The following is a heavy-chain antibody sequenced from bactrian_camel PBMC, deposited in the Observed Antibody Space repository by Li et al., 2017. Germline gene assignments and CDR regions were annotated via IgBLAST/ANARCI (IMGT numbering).Heavy chain of an antibody. V-gene: IGHV3S7*01. Sequence: HVQLVESGGGLVQPGGSLRLSCAASGSTFSNYEMSWVRQAPGKGPEWVSGIYRDGSNSVDTDSVMGRFRISKDNAANTLYLQMNTLQTEDEGTYICAAAPPLGHCTGELRRAYEYKYWGQGTQVTVS. CDR3: AAAPPLGHCTGELRRAYEYKY. CDR2: IYRDGSNS. J-gene: IGHJ4*01. D-gene: IGHD1*01. CDR1: GSTFSNYE.